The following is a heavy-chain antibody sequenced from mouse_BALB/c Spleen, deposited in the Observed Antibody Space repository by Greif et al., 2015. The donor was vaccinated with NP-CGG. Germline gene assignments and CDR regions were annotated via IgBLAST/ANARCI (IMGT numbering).Heavy chain of an antibody. V-gene: IGHV7-3*02. Sequence: EVMLVESGGGLVQPGGSLRLSCATSGFTFTDYYMSWVRQPPGKALEWLGFIRNKANGYTTEYSASVKGRFTISRDNSQSILYLQMNTLRAEDSATYYCARRGTVPHWYFDVWGAGTTVTVSS. J-gene: IGHJ1*01. CDR1: GFTFTDYY. D-gene: IGHD1-1*01. CDR3: ARRGTVPHWYFDV. CDR2: IRNKANGYTT.